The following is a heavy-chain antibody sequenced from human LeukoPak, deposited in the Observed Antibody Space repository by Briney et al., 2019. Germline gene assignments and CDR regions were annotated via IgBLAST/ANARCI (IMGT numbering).Heavy chain of an antibody. CDR3: AKDEIVGAIGVDYFDY. Sequence: GRSLRLSCAASGFTFSSYGMHWVRQAPGKGLEWVAVIWYDGSNKYYADSVKGRFTISRDNSKNTLYLQMNSLRAEDTAVYYCAKDEIVGAIGVDYFDYWGQGTLVTVSS. CDR1: GFTFSSYG. D-gene: IGHD1-26*01. J-gene: IGHJ4*02. V-gene: IGHV3-33*06. CDR2: IWYDGSNK.